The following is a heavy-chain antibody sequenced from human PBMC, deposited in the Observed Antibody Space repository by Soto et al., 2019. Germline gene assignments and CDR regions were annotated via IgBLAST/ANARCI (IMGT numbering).Heavy chain of an antibody. Sequence: VQILESGGYLVQPGGSLRVSCASGFTFSHYTMAWVRPAPGKGLEWVSGFSRSNGVAYYADSVKGGFTIFRDNSKNTVFLQMNSLRAEDTAVYYCANGGLHGSIDGGLSYFHHWDQGTLVTVSS. V-gene: IGHV3-23*01. CDR2: FSRSNGVA. CDR1: GFTFSHYT. J-gene: IGHJ4*02. CDR3: ANGGLHGSIDGGLSYFHH. D-gene: IGHD2-15*01.